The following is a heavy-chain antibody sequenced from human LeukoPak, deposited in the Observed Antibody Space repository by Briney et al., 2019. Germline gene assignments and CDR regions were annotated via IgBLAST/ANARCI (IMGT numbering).Heavy chain of an antibody. CDR2: IRSKAYGGTT. CDR1: GFTFGDYA. J-gene: IGHJ3*02. CDR3: TRDSDYGDFGPTNDAFDI. V-gene: IGHV3-49*04. D-gene: IGHD4-17*01. Sequence: GGSLRLSCTASGFTFGDYAMSWVRQAPGKGLEWVGFIRSKAYGGTTEYAASVKGRFTISRDDSKSIVYLQMNSLKTEDTAVYYCTRDSDYGDFGPTNDAFDIWGQGTMVTVSS.